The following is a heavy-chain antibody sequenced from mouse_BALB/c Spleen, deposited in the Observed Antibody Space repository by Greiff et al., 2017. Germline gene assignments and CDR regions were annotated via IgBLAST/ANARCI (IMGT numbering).Heavy chain of an antibody. V-gene: IGHV5-12-1*01. J-gene: IGHJ4*01. CDR3: ARHTLLRPSMDY. D-gene: IGHD1-2*01. CDR2: ISSGGGST. CDR1: GFAFSSYD. Sequence: EVKVVESGGGLVKPGGSLKLSCAASGFAFSSYDMSWVRQIPEKRLEWVAYISSGGGSTYYPDTVKGRFTISRDNAKNTLYLQMSSLKSEDTAMYYCARHTLLRPSMDYWGQGTSVTVSS.